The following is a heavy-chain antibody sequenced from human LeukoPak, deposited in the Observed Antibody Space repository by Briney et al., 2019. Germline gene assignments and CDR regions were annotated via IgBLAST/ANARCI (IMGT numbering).Heavy chain of an antibody. Sequence: ASVKVSCKASGYTFTGHYMHWVRQAPGQGLEWMGWINPNSGGTNYAQKFQGRVTMTRDTSISTAYMELSRLRSDDTAVYYCARDLRGILWFGELVDYWGQGTLVTVSS. J-gene: IGHJ4*02. V-gene: IGHV1-2*02. CDR3: ARDLRGILWFGELVDY. D-gene: IGHD3-10*01. CDR2: INPNSGGT. CDR1: GYTFTGHY.